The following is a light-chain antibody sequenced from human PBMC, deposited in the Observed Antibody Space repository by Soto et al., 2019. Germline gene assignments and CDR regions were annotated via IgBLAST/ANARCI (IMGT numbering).Light chain of an antibody. V-gene: IGLV2-8*01. CDR2: EVN. Sequence: QSVLTQPPSASGSPGQSVTIPCTGTSSDVGDYNYVSWYQQHPGKVPKLIIYEVNKRPSGVPDRFSGSKSGTSASLAISGLQSEDEADYYCASWDDSVNGLVIGGGTKLTVL. CDR3: ASWDDSVNGLV. CDR1: SSDVGDYNY. J-gene: IGLJ3*02.